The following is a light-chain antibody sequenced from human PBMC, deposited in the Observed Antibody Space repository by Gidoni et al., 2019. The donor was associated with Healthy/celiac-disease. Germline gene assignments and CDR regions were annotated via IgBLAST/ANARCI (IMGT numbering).Light chain of an antibody. J-gene: IGKJ2*01. CDR3: QQSYSTLQT. CDR1: QSISSY. V-gene: IGKV1-39*01. Sequence: IQLTQSPSSLSASVGDRVTITCRASQSISSYLNWYQQKPGKAPKLLIYAASSWQSGVPSRFSGSGSGTDFTLTISSLQPEDFATYYCQQSYSTLQTFGQGTKLEIK. CDR2: AAS.